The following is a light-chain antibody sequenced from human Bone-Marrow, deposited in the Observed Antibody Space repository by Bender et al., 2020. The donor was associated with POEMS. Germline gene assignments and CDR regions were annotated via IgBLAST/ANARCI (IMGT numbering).Light chain of an antibody. Sequence: HSALTQPASVSGSPGQSITISCTGTGSDVGYYNLVSWYQHHPGKAPKLMIYEVIKRPSGVSNRFSGSKTGNTASLTISGLQAEDEADYYCCSYVGGSARVFGGGTKLTVL. CDR3: CSYVGGSARV. V-gene: IGLV2-23*02. CDR2: EVI. CDR1: GSDVGYYNL. J-gene: IGLJ3*02.